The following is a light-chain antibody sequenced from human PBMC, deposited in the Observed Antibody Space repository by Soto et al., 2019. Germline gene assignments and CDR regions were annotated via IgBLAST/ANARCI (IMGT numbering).Light chain of an antibody. Sequence: DIVMTQSPDSLAVSLGERATINCKSRQTILYMPNNKSALVCYQQKPGQPPKLLISWAYSRESGVPDRFSDIGSGTDFTLTISSLQDEDVAVYDCQQFYTTPAFGQGTRLEIK. J-gene: IGKJ5*01. V-gene: IGKV4-1*01. CDR2: WAY. CDR1: QTILYMPNNKSA. CDR3: QQFYTTPA.